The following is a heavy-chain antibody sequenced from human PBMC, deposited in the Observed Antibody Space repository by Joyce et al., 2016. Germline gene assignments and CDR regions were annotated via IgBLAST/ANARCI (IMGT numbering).Heavy chain of an antibody. J-gene: IGHJ3*02. V-gene: IGHV1-69*01. CDR1: GGSFSSYA. CDR2: IIPSFCPA. Sequence: QVQLVQSGAEVKKPGSSVKVSCKASGGSFSSYAINWVRQAPGQGLEWMGGIIPSFCPANYAQKFQGRVTITADESTSTAYMELSSLKSEDTAVYYCARDLRAPSTSNDAFDIWGQGTMVTVSS. CDR3: ARDLRAPSTSNDAFDI.